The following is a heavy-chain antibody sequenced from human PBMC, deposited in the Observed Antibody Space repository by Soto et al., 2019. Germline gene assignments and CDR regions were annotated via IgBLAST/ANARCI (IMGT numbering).Heavy chain of an antibody. CDR3: ARVSGAGYYDRTCYFDN. CDR2: IWYDGSNK. CDR1: GFSFSSYG. V-gene: IGHV3-33*01. Sequence: QVQLVESGGGVVQPGRSLRLSCAASGFSFSSYGMHWVRQAPGKGLEWVAGIWYDGSNKYYGESAKGRFTISRDNSMNTLYLEMNSLRAEDTAVYYCARVSGAGYYDRTCYFDNWGQGTLVTVSS. J-gene: IGHJ5*02. D-gene: IGHD3-16*01.